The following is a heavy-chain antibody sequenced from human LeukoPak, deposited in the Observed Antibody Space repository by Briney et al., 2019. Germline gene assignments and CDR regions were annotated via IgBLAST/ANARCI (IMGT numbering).Heavy chain of an antibody. CDR3: TTSRPLFDSGDYFDY. D-gene: IGHD5/OR15-5a*01. CDR2: ISGSGGST. CDR1: GFTFSSYG. V-gene: IGHV3-23*01. J-gene: IGHJ4*02. Sequence: GGTLRLSCAASGFTFSSYGMSWVRQAPGKGLEWVSAISGSGGSTYYADSVKGRFTISRDNSKNTLYLQMNSLRAEDTAVYYCTTSRPLFDSGDYFDYWGQGTLVTVSS.